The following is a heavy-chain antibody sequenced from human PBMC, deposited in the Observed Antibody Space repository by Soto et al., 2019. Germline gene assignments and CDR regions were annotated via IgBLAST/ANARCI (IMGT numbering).Heavy chain of an antibody. CDR1: GGGRSSGGYS. J-gene: IGHJ4*01. CDR3: ARAHVMVVAGSTFDY. CDR2: IYSSGST. D-gene: IGHD6-19*01. Sequence: PVAGGGRSSGGYSSWCIRQQPDKGLELVGYIYSSGSTYYNPSLKSRVTISVDTSKNQFSLKLRSVTAADTAVYYCARAHVMVVAGSTFDYWGHGTLVTGFS. V-gene: IGHV4-31*03.